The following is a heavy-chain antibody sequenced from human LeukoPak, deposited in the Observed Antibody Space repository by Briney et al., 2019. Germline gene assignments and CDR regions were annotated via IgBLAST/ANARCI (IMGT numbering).Heavy chain of an antibody. D-gene: IGHD5-12*01. Sequence: ASVKVSCTASGYTFTSYGISWVRQAPGHGLEWMGWISAYNGNTNYAQTLQGRVTMTTDTSTSTAYMELRRPRSDDTAVYYCARDGYSGYETDYYYYYMDVWGKGTTVTVSS. V-gene: IGHV1-18*01. CDR2: ISAYNGNT. J-gene: IGHJ6*03. CDR1: GYTFTSYG. CDR3: ARDGYSGYETDYYYYYMDV.